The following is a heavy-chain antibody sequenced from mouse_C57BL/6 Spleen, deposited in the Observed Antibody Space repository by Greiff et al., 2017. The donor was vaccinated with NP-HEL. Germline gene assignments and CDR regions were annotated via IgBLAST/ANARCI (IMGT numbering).Heavy chain of an antibody. J-gene: IGHJ2*01. CDR3: ASVTTVVARYYFDY. Sequence: EVQLQQSGPELVKPGASVKIPCKASGYTFTDYNMDWVKQSHGKSLEWIGDINPNNGGTIYNQKFKGKATLTVDKSSSTAYMELRSLTSEDTAVYYCASVTTVVARYYFDYWGQGTTLTVSS. D-gene: IGHD1-1*01. CDR1: GYTFTDYN. V-gene: IGHV1-18*01. CDR2: INPNNGGT.